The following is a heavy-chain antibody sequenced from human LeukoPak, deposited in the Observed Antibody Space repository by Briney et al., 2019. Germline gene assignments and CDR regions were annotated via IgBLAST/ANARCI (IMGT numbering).Heavy chain of an antibody. V-gene: IGHV3-7*01. CDR2: IKQDGSEK. CDR1: GFTFSNYW. Sequence: PGGSLRLSCAASGFTFSNYWMSWVRQAPGKGLEWVGNIKQDGSEKYYVDSVKGRFTISRDNAGNSLYLQMNSLRAEDTAVYYCARNGAPVVTAITPYYYYMDVWGKGTTVTVSS. D-gene: IGHD2-21*02. J-gene: IGHJ6*03. CDR3: ARNGAPVVTAITPYYYYMDV.